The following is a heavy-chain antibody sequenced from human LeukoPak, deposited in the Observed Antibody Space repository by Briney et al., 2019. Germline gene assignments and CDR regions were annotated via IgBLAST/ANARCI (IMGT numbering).Heavy chain of an antibody. Sequence: GASVKVSCKASGYTFTGYYMHWVRQAPGQGLEWMGWINPNSGGTSYAQKFQGRVTMTRDTSISTADMELSRLRSDDTAVYYCARGYSSSWLGYYYYYYGMDVWGQGTTVTVSS. CDR1: GYTFTGYY. CDR2: INPNSGGT. CDR3: ARGYSSSWLGYYYYYYGMDV. D-gene: IGHD6-13*01. J-gene: IGHJ6*02. V-gene: IGHV1-2*02.